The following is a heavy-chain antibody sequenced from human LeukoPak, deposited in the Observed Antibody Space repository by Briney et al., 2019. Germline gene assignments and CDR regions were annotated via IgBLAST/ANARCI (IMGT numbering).Heavy chain of an antibody. CDR2: IKRDESKR. D-gene: IGHD2-15*01. Sequence: PGGSLRLSCAASGSTFSDHWMSWVRQAPGKGLEWVANIKRDESKRYYVDSVKGRSTISRDNAKNSLYLQINSLRAEDTAVYYCAREASLYCSGNDCYWAFDRWGQGTLVTVSS. CDR1: GSTFSDHW. V-gene: IGHV3-7*01. J-gene: IGHJ5*02. CDR3: AREASLYCSGNDCYWAFDR.